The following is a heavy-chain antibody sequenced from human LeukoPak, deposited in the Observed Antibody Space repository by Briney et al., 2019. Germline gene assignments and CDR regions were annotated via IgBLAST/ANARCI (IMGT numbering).Heavy chain of an antibody. CDR2: IYNSGST. J-gene: IGHJ5*02. CDR1: GYSISSGYF. CDR3: ARAYSSSWYFNWFDP. D-gene: IGHD6-13*01. V-gene: IGHV4-38-2*02. Sequence: SETLSLTCSVAGYSISSGYFWGWIRQPPGKGLEWIGTIYNSGSTYYNASLESRVTISVDTSKNQFSLKLSSVTAADTAVYYCARAYSSSWYFNWFDPWGQGTLVTVSS.